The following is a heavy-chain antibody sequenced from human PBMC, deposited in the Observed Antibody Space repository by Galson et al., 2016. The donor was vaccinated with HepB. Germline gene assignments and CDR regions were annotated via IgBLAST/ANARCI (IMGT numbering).Heavy chain of an antibody. J-gene: IGHJ2*01. CDR1: GYSFSSYW. CDR2: IYPGDSAT. Sequence: QSGAEVKKPGESLKISCEGSGYSFSSYWIGWVRQLPGKRLEWMGIIYPGDSATTYSPPFQDQVTISVDSSINTAYLRFHSLKASDTAMYYCARPARGYCSGGTYPHPGYFDLWGRGTLVTVSS. CDR3: ARPARGYCSGGTYPHPGYFDL. V-gene: IGHV5-51*01. D-gene: IGHD2-15*01.